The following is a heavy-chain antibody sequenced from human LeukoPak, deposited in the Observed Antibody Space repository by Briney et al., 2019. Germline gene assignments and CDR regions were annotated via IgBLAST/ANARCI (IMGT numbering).Heavy chain of an antibody. D-gene: IGHD3-16*01. V-gene: IGHV3-53*01. CDR1: GFSVSSNY. Sequence: QPGGSLRLSCAASGFSVSSNYMNWVRQAPGKGLEWVSAIYSGGNTYCADSVKGRFTISRDNSKNTLYLQMNSLRAEDTAVYYCARDGWGGAPYYYYGMDVWGQGTTVTVSS. CDR2: IYSGGNT. CDR3: ARDGWGGAPYYYYGMDV. J-gene: IGHJ6*02.